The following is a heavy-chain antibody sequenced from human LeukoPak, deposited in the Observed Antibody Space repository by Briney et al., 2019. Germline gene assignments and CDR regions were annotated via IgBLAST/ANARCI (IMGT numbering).Heavy chain of an antibody. V-gene: IGHV1-2*02. CDR2: INPNSGGT. D-gene: IGHD2-2*01. Sequence: GASVKVSCKASGYTFTGYYMHWVRQAPGQGLEWMGWINPNSGGTNYAQKFQGRVTMTRDTSISTAYMELSRLRSDDTAVYYCARDIVVVPAAADYWSQGTLVTVSS. CDR3: ARDIVVVPAAADY. CDR1: GYTFTGYY. J-gene: IGHJ4*02.